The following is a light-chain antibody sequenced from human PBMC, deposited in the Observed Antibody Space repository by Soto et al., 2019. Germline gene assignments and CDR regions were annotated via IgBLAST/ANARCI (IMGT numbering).Light chain of an antibody. J-gene: IGKJ4*01. CDR1: RSVSSN. V-gene: IGKV3-15*01. CDR2: GAS. CDR3: QQYNSWPPLT. Sequence: EIVMTQSPDTLSVSPGERATLSCRAGRSVSSNLAWYQLRPGQGPRLLIYGASTRATGIPARFSGSGSGTEFTLTISSVQSEDFAVYFCQQYNSWPPLTFGGGTKLEIK.